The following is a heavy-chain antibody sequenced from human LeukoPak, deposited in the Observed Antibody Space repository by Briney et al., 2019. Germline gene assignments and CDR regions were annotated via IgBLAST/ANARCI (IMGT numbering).Heavy chain of an antibody. V-gene: IGHV1-18*01. J-gene: IGHJ4*02. CDR3: ARDQYGELRLGELSPYDY. CDR1: GYTFTSYG. CDR2: ISAYNGNT. D-gene: IGHD3-16*02. Sequence: ASVKVSCKASGYTFTSYGISWVRQAPGQGLEWMGWISAYNGNTNYAQKLQGRVTMTTDTSTSTAYMELRSLRSDDTAVYYCARDQYGELRLGELSPYDYWGQGTLVTVSS.